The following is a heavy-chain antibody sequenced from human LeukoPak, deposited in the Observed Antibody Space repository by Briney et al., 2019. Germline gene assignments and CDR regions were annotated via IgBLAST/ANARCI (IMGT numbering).Heavy chain of an antibody. CDR3: AKGSNIVVVTAIAPYYFDY. Sequence: GGSLRLSCAASGFTVSSNHMSWVRQAPGRGLEWVSVIYSGGSTYYADSVKGRFTISRDNSKNTLYLQMNSLRAEDTAVYYCAKGSNIVVVTAIAPYYFDYWGQGTLVTVSS. V-gene: IGHV3-53*01. CDR1: GFTVSSNH. J-gene: IGHJ4*02. D-gene: IGHD2-21*02. CDR2: IYSGGST.